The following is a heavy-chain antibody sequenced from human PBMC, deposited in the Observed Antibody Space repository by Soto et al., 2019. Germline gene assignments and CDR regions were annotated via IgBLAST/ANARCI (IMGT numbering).Heavy chain of an antibody. CDR3: ARGGYSGRLYYFDY. D-gene: IGHD2-15*01. CDR1: GGSISSYY. Sequence: SETLSLTCTVSGGSISSYYWSWIRQPPGKGLEWIGYIYYSGSTNYNPSLKSRVTISLDPSKNQVSLKFNSVTAADTAVYYCARGGYSGRLYYFDYWGLGTLVTVSS. J-gene: IGHJ4*02. CDR2: IYYSGST. V-gene: IGHV4-59*01.